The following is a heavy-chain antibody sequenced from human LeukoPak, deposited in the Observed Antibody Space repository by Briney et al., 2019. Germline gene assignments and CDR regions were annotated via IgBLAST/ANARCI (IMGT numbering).Heavy chain of an antibody. D-gene: IGHD3-22*01. J-gene: IGHJ3*02. CDR3: ARAGYYDTSGLGRAFEI. CDR1: GGSISNYY. V-gene: IGHV4-59*01. Sequence: SETLSLTCTVSGGSISNYYWNWIRQSPGKGLEWIGNIYYSGRTNYNPSLKSRVTISVDTSENQFSLNLSSVTAADTAVYYCARAGYYDTSGLGRAFEIWGQGTMVTVSS. CDR2: IYYSGRT.